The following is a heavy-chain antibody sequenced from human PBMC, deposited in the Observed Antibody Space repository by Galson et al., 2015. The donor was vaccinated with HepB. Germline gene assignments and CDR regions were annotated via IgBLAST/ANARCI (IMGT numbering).Heavy chain of an antibody. J-gene: IGHJ3*02. D-gene: IGHD2-15*01. CDR2: FDPEDGET. V-gene: IGHV1-24*01. CDR3: ATLGLHDQTHAFDI. CDR1: GYTLTELS. Sequence: SVKVSCKVSGYTLTELSMHWVRQAPGKGLEWMGGFDPEDGETIYAQKFQGRVTMTEDTSTDTAYMELSSLRSEDTAVYYCATLGLHDQTHAFDIWGQGTMVTVSS.